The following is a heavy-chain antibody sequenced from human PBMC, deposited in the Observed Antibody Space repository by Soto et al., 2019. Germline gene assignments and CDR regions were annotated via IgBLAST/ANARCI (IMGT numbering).Heavy chain of an antibody. Sequence: QITLKESGPTLVKPTQTLTLTCTFSGFSLSTSGVGVGWIRQPPGQALEWLAFIYWDDDKRYRPSLKSRLTITRGNAKNQVVLTMTNMDPADTAKYYCAQLQYGDASLGHWGQGTLVTVSS. CDR3: AQLQYGDASLGH. J-gene: IGHJ4*02. CDR2: IYWDDDK. D-gene: IGHD3-16*01. CDR1: GFSLSTSGVG. V-gene: IGHV2-5*02.